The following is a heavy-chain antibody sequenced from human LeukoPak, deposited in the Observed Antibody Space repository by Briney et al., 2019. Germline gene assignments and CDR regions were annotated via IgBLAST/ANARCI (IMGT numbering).Heavy chain of an antibody. CDR2: TYSSGSA. D-gene: IGHD2-8*01. V-gene: IGHV4-4*07. CDR1: GASIKGSY. Sequence: PSETLSLTCSVSGASIKGSYWSWIRQPAGRGLEWIGRTYSSGSANYNPSLKSRVTMSIDTSKSQFSLKVNSVTGADTAVYYCARSNGYAAIDSWAHGIMVTVSS. CDR3: ARSNGYAAIDS. J-gene: IGHJ5*01.